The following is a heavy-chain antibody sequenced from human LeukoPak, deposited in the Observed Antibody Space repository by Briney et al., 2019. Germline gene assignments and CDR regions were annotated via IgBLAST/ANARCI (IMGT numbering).Heavy chain of an antibody. Sequence: GGSLRLSCAASGFTFSSYWLSWIRQAPGKGLEWVANIKQDGNEKCYVDSVKGRFTISRDNAKNSLYLQMSSLRAEDTAVYYCARVPAADYYYYFHMDVWGQRDQGHRLL. CDR3: ARVPAADYYYYFHMDV. J-gene: IGHJ6*03. CDR2: IKQDGNEK. D-gene: IGHD2-2*01. CDR1: GFTFSSYW. V-gene: IGHV3-7*01.